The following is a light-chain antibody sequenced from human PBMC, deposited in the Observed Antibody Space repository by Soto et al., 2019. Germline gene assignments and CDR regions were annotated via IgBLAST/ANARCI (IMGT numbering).Light chain of an antibody. CDR3: QQFDTSPRT. Sequence: EIVLTQSPGTLSLSPGDRATFSCRASQSIDSAYLAWYQQKPGQAPRLLIYATSNRATGIPDRFSGSGSGTDFTLTISRLEPEDFAVYFCQQFDTSPRTFGQGTKVVIK. CDR2: ATS. V-gene: IGKV3-20*01. J-gene: IGKJ1*01. CDR1: QSIDSAY.